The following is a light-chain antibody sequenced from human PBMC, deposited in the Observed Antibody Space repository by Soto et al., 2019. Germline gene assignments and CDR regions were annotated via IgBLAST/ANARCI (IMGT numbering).Light chain of an antibody. J-gene: IGKJ5*01. CDR1: QSISSW. Sequence: DIQMTQSPSTLSASVGDRVTITCRASQSISSWLAWYQQKPGKAPKLLIYDASSLESGVPSRFSGSGSGTDFTLTISSLEPEDFAVYYCQQRGEWPPGATFGQGTRLEI. V-gene: IGKV1-5*01. CDR2: DAS. CDR3: QQRGEWPPGAT.